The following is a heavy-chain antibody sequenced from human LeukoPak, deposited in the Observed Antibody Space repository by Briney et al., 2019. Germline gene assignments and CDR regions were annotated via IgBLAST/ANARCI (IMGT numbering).Heavy chain of an antibody. D-gene: IGHD6-13*01. CDR2: IWYDGSNK. Sequence: GRSLRLSCAASGFTFSSYGMHWVRQAPGKGLEWVAVIWYDGSNKYYADSVKGRFTISRDNSKNTLYLQMNSLRADDTAVYYCASNLAGSSRDYWGQGTLVAVSS. V-gene: IGHV3-33*01. CDR1: GFTFSSYG. J-gene: IGHJ4*02. CDR3: ASNLAGSSRDY.